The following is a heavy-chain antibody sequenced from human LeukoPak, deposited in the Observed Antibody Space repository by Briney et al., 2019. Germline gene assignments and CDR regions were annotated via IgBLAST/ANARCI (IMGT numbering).Heavy chain of an antibody. V-gene: IGHV3-7*04. CDR1: GFTFRIYW. Sequence: GGSLRLSCAVSGFTFRIYWMSWVRQAPGKGLEWVANIKHDGSEKYYVDSVKGRFTISRDNAKNSLYLQMNSLRAEDTAVYYCARDYFYPMDVWGQGTTVTVSS. J-gene: IGHJ6*02. CDR3: ARDYFYPMDV. CDR2: IKHDGSEK.